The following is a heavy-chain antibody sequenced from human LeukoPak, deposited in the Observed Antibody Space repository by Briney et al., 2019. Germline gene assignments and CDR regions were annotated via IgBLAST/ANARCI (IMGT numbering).Heavy chain of an antibody. CDR3: AKGHFGYCSSTSCPRYYYYGMDV. Sequence: GRSLRLSCAASGFTFSSYGMPWVRKAPGKGLEWVAVISYDGSNKYYADSVKGRFTISRDNSKNTLYLQMNSLRAEDTAVYYCAKGHFGYCSSTSCPRYYYYGMDVWGQGTTVTVSS. CDR1: GFTFSSYG. D-gene: IGHD2-2*01. J-gene: IGHJ6*02. CDR2: ISYDGSNK. V-gene: IGHV3-30*18.